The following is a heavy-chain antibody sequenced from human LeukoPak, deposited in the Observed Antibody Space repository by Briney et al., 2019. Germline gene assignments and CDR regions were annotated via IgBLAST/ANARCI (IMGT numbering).Heavy chain of an antibody. J-gene: IGHJ6*02. D-gene: IGHD3-22*01. CDR2: VNPNSGGT. Sequence: ASVTVSFKGSGYTFTGCYMHWVRQGHGQGLEWVGWVNPNSGGTNYAQKFQGRVTMARDTSISTAYMELSRLRSDDTAVYYCARDPRNTYYYDSSGYYYPHGMDVWGQGTTVTVSS. CDR3: ARDPRNTYYYDSSGYYYPHGMDV. V-gene: IGHV1-2*02. CDR1: GYTFTGCY.